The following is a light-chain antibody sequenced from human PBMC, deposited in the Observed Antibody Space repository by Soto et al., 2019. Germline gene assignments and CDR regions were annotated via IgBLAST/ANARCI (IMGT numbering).Light chain of an antibody. V-gene: IGKV2-28*01. CDR2: LGS. Sequence: DLVMTQSPLSLPVTPGEPASISCRSSQSLLHSNGYNYLDWYLQKPGQSPQVLIYLGSNRAYGVPDRFSGSGSGTDFTLKISRVEAEDVGVYYCMQHLQTPWTFGQGTKVEIK. J-gene: IGKJ1*01. CDR3: MQHLQTPWT. CDR1: QSLLHSNGYNY.